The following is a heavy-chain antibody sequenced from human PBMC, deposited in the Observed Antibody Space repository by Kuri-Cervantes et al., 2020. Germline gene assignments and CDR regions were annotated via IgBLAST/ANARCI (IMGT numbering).Heavy chain of an antibody. Sequence: GGSLRLSCAASGFTFSSYGMHWVRQAPGKGLEWVAVISYDGSNKYYADSVKGRFTISRDNSKNTLYLQMNSLRAEDTAVYYGARGDIPGGYYGMDVWGQGTTVTVSS. CDR2: ISYDGSNK. CDR1: GFTFSSYG. D-gene: IGHD5-12*01. CDR3: ARGDIPGGYYGMDV. J-gene: IGHJ6*02. V-gene: IGHV3-30*03.